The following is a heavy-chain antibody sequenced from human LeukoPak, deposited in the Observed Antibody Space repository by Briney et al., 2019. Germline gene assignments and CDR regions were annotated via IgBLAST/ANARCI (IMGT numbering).Heavy chain of an antibody. V-gene: IGHV4-61*02. CDR1: GGSISSGSYY. J-gene: IGHJ1*01. CDR2: IYTSGST. Sequence: SQTLPLTCTVSGGSISSGSYYWSWIRQPAGKGLEWIGRIYTSGSTNYNPSLKSRVTISVDTSKNRFSLKLNSVTAADTAVYYCARDSSSPRVKYFQHWGQGTLVTVSS. CDR3: ARDSSSPRVKYFQH. D-gene: IGHD6-6*01.